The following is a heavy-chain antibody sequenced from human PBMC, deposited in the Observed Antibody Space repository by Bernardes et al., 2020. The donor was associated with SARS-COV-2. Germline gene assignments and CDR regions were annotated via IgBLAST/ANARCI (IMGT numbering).Heavy chain of an antibody. Sequence: ASVKVSCKASGYTFTGYYMHWVRQAPGQGLEWMGWINPNSGGTNYAQKFQGRVTMTRDTSISTAYMELSRLRSDDTAMYYCAIPPTNYDRYGMDVWGQGTTVTVSS. D-gene: IGHD3-22*01. J-gene: IGHJ6*02. V-gene: IGHV1-2*02. CDR2: INPNSGGT. CDR3: AIPPTNYDRYGMDV. CDR1: GYTFTGYY.